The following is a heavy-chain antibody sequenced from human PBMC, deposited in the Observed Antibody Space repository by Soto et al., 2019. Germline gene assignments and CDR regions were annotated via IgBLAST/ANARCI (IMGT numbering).Heavy chain of an antibody. CDR3: ARVEKDSCGYPEKWFDY. D-gene: IGHD3-22*01. Sequence: QVQLQESGPGLVKPSETLSLTCSVSGASVSSPSYYWSWIRQPPGKGLEWIGYISYSGRTNYNPSLRSRVSMSSDTSKNQISLKVTSVTAADTAVYYCARVEKDSCGYPEKWFDYWGQGTLVTVSP. CDR1: GASVSSPSYY. J-gene: IGHJ4*02. CDR2: ISYSGRT. V-gene: IGHV4-61*01.